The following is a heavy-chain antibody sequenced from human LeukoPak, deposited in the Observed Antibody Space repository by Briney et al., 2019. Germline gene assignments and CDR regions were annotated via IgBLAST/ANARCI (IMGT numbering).Heavy chain of an antibody. CDR3: ARAPAGSGGSYYFDY. D-gene: IGHD2-15*01. CDR1: GGSISSYY. CDR2: IYYSGST. Sequence: LETLSLTCTVSGGSISSYYWSWIRQPPGKGLEWIGYIYYSGSTNYNPSLKSRVTISVDTSKNQFSLKLSSVTAADTAVYYCARAPAGSGGSYYFDYWGQGTLVTVSS. V-gene: IGHV4-59*08. J-gene: IGHJ4*02.